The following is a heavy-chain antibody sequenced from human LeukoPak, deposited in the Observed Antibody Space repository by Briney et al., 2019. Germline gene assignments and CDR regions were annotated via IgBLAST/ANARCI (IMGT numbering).Heavy chain of an antibody. CDR2: IWYDGSNK. V-gene: IGHV3-33*01. J-gene: IGHJ5*02. CDR3: ARAPTPYYYDSSGYYFGGNWFDP. CDR1: GFTFSSYG. D-gene: IGHD3-22*01. Sequence: GGSLRLSCAASGFTFSSYGMHWVRQAPGKGLEWVAVIWYDGSNKYYADSVKGRFTISRDNPKNTLYLQMNSLRAEDTAVYYCARAPTPYYYDSSGYYFGGNWFDPWGQGTLVTVSS.